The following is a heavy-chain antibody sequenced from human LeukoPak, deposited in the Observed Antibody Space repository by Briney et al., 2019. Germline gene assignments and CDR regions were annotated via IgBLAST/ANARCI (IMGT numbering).Heavy chain of an antibody. V-gene: IGHV4-30-4*01. J-gene: IGHJ4*02. D-gene: IGHD5-12*01. CDR3: ARTTAGYSGYDYWYYFDY. CDR2: IYYSGST. Sequence: SETLSLTCTVSGGSISSGDYYWSWIRQPPGKGLEWIGYIYYSGSTYYNPSLKSRVTISVDTSKNQFSLKLSSVTAADTAVYYCARTTAGYSGYDYWYYFDYWGQGTLVTVSS. CDR1: GGSISSGDYY.